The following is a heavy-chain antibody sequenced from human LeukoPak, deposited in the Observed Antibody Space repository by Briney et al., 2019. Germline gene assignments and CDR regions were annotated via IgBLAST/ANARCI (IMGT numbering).Heavy chain of an antibody. Sequence: GGSLRLSCAAPGFTFSSYGMHWVRQAPGKGLEWVAVISYDGSNKYYADSVKGRFTISRDNSKNTLYLQMNSLRAEDTAVYYCAKLGYGDNGDYWGQGTLVTVSS. V-gene: IGHV3-30*18. CDR1: GFTFSSYG. J-gene: IGHJ4*02. CDR2: ISYDGSNK. D-gene: IGHD4-17*01. CDR3: AKLGYGDNGDY.